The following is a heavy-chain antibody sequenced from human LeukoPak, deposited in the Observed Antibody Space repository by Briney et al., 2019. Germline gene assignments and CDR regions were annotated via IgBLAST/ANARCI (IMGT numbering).Heavy chain of an antibody. CDR2: INPNSGGT. J-gene: IGHJ4*02. CDR1: GYTFTDYF. Sequence: ASVKVSCKASGYTFTDYFIHWVRQAPGQGLEWMGWINPNSGGTNYAQKFQGRVTMTRDTSISTAYMELSRLRSDDTAVHYCARGAGYSSGWGGIDYWGQGTLVTVSS. V-gene: IGHV1-2*02. CDR3: ARGAGYSSGWGGIDY. D-gene: IGHD6-19*01.